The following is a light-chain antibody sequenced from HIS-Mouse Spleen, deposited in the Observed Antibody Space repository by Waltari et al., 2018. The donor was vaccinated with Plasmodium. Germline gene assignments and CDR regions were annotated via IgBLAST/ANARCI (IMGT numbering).Light chain of an antibody. CDR1: KLGSKY. Sequence: SYELTQPPSGSVSPGHTASITCAGDKLGSKYACWYQQKPGQSPVLVIYQDSKRPSGIPERFSGSNSGNTATLTISGTQAMDEADYYCQAWDSSTVVFGGGTKLTVL. V-gene: IGLV3-1*01. J-gene: IGLJ2*01. CDR2: QDS. CDR3: QAWDSSTVV.